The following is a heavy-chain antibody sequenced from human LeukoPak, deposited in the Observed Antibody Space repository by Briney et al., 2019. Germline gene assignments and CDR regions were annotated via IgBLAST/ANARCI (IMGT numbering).Heavy chain of an antibody. V-gene: IGHV3-66*01. CDR3: ARDFCSAGSCYPDN. Sequence: GSPRLSCAASGFTVSSNYMSWVRQAPGKGLEWVSVIYSGGSTYYADSVKGRFTISRDNSKNTLYLQMNSLRVEDTAVYYCARDFCSAGSCYPDNWGQGTLVTVSS. J-gene: IGHJ4*02. CDR2: IYSGGST. CDR1: GFTVSSNY. D-gene: IGHD2-15*01.